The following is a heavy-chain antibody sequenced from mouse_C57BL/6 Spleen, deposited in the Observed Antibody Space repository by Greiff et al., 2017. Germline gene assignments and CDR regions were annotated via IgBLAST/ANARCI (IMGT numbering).Heavy chain of an antibody. D-gene: IGHD1-1*01. Sequence: EVQLQQSGPGLAKPSPTLYLTCYVTGYSITSDYWNWIRKFPGNKLEYMGYISNSGSTYYNPNLNSRISITRDTSKNQYYLQLNSVTTEDTATYYWARWRITTVLAPGDFDYWGQGTTLTVSS. V-gene: IGHV3-8*01. CDR3: ARWRITTVLAPGDFDY. CDR1: GYSITSDY. CDR2: ISNSGST. J-gene: IGHJ2*01.